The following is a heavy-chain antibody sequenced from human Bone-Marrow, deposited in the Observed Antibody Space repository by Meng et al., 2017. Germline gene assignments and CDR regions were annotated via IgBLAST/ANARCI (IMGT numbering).Heavy chain of an antibody. CDR1: GGSISSGSYY. CDR3: ARFDSSGYYYVDAFDI. D-gene: IGHD3-22*01. J-gene: IGHJ3*02. CDR2: IYNSGST. V-gene: IGHV4-61*02. Sequence: SETLSLTCTVSGGSISSGSYYWSWIRQPAGKGLEWIGRIYNSGSTNYNPSLKSRVTISVDTSKNQFALKLSSVTAADTAMYYCARFDSSGYYYVDAFDIWGQGTMVTVSS.